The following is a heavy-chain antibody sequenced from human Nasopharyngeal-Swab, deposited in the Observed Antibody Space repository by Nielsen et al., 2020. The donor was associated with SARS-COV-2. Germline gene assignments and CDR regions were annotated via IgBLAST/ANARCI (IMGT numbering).Heavy chain of an antibody. CDR1: GFTFSDYY. CDR2: ISSSSSYT. V-gene: IGHV3-11*05. D-gene: IGHD2-2*01. J-gene: IGHJ6*02. CDR3: ARDSMPHCSSTSCRKYRMDV. Sequence: GESLKISCAASGFTFSDYYMSWIRQAPGKGLEWVSYISSSSSYTNYADSVKGRFTISRDNAKNSLYLQMNSLRAEDTAVYYCARDSMPHCSSTSCRKYRMDVWGQGTTVTVSS.